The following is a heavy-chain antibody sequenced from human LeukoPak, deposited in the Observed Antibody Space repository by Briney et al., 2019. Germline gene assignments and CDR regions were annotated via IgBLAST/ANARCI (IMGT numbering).Heavy chain of an antibody. Sequence: GGSLRLSCAASGFTFNNYNMNWVRQAPGKALEWVSSITSSGTYIFYADSVKGRFTISRDNAKNSLYLQMNSLRAEDTAVYHCARENGGKWELLGGLDYWGQGTLVTVSS. CDR2: ITSSGTYI. J-gene: IGHJ4*02. D-gene: IGHD1-26*01. V-gene: IGHV3-21*01. CDR3: ARENGGKWELLGGLDY. CDR1: GFTFNNYN.